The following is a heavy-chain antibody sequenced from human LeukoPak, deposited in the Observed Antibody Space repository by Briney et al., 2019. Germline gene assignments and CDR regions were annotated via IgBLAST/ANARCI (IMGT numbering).Heavy chain of an antibody. CDR3: AKDRSIGTCYTFDH. Sequence: GGSLRLSCAASGFTFTDYAMTWVRQAPGKGLEWVSSISASGVMTYYADSVKGRFTVSRDNSKNSLYLQMNSLTAADTAVYYCAKDRSIGTCYTFDHWGQGTLVTVSS. D-gene: IGHD1-26*01. V-gene: IGHV3-23*01. J-gene: IGHJ4*02. CDR1: GFTFTDYA. CDR2: ISASGVMT.